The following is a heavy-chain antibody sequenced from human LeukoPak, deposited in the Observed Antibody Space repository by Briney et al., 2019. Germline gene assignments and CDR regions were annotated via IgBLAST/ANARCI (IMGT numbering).Heavy chain of an antibody. CDR2: INPNSGGT. D-gene: IGHD3-10*01. CDR3: ARELGSSDWFDP. J-gene: IGHJ5*02. CDR1: GYAFIGYY. Sequence: GASVKVSCKASGYAFIGYYMHWVRQAPGQGLEWMGWINPNSGGTNYAQKFQGRVTMTRDTSIDTAYMELSRLTSDDTAVYYCARELGSSDWFDPWGQGTLVTVSS. V-gene: IGHV1-2*02.